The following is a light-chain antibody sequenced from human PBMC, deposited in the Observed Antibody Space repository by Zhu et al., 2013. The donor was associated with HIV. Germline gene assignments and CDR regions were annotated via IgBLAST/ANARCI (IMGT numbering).Light chain of an antibody. CDR3: LQHHSLPWT. V-gene: IGKV1-6*01. Sequence: AIQMTQSPSSLSASVGDRVTITCRASHDIRNDLDWYQQRPGRAPDLLIYTASTLGSGVPSRFDGSRSGTDFFLTISSLQPDDFATYFCLQHHSLPWTFG. CDR2: TAS. J-gene: IGKJ1*01. CDR1: HDIRND.